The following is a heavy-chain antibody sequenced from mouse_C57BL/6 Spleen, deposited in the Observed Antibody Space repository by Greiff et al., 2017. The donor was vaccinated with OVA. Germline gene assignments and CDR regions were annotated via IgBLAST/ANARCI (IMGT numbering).Heavy chain of an antibody. D-gene: IGHD2-4*01. V-gene: IGHV1-55*01. J-gene: IGHJ3*01. CDR1: GYTFTSYW. CDR3: ARSGYYDYDGFAY. Sequence: QVQLKQPGAELVKPGASVKMSCKASGYTFTSYWINWVKQRPGQGLDWIGDIYPGCGSTNYNEKFKSKATLTVDSSSRTAYMQRSSLTSEDSAVYYCARSGYYDYDGFAYWGQGTLVTVSA. CDR2: IYPGCGST.